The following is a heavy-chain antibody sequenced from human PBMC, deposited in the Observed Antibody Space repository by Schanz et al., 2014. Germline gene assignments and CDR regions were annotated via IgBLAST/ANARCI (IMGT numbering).Heavy chain of an antibody. J-gene: IGHJ4*02. Sequence: VQLVESGGGLVQPGGSLRLSCAGSGFTFDDYTMHWVRQPPGKGLEWVSSISSTSSYIFYADSVKGRFTISRDNAKNSLYLQMNSLRAEDTAVYYCVPMSIAAHWGQGTLVTVSS. D-gene: IGHD6-6*01. CDR2: ISSTSSYI. CDR3: VPMSIAAH. CDR1: GFTFDDYT. V-gene: IGHV3-21*02.